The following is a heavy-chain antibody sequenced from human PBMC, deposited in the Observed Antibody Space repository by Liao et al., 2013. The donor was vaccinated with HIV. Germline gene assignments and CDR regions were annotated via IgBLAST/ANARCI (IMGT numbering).Heavy chain of an antibody. J-gene: IGHJ3*02. V-gene: IGHV4-39*07. Sequence: QLQLQESGPGLVKPSETLSLTCTVSGASISSSSYYWGWIRQPPGKGLEWIGSIYYSGSTYYNPSLKSRVTISVDTSKNQFSLRLNSVTAADTAVYYCVHCSGLYWNAFDIWGQGTMVTVSS. D-gene: IGHD2-15*01. CDR1: GASISSSSYY. CDR2: IYYSGST. CDR3: VHCSGLYWNAFDI.